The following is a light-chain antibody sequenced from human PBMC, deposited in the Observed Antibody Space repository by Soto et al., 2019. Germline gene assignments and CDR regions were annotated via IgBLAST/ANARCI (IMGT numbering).Light chain of an antibody. CDR3: QQYNNWPPLT. V-gene: IGKV3-15*01. CDR2: GAS. Sequence: EIVLTQSPGTLSLSPGERATLSCRASQSVPRSYLAWYQQKPGQAPRLLMYGASTRATGVPARFSGSGSGTEFTLAITSLQSEDFAVYYCQQYNNWPPLTFGGGTKVDI. J-gene: IGKJ4*01. CDR1: QSVPRSY.